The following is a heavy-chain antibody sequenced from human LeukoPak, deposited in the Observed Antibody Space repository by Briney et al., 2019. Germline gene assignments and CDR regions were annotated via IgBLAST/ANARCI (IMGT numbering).Heavy chain of an antibody. CDR3: AKDRVKGYYYDSSGPDY. J-gene: IGHJ4*02. CDR1: GFTFSSYG. D-gene: IGHD3-22*01. V-gene: IGHV3-30*02. CDR2: IRYDGSNK. Sequence: PGGSLRLSCAASGFTFSSYGMHWVRQAPGKGLEWVAFIRYDGSNKYYADSVKGRFTISRDNSKNTLYLQMNSLRAEDTAVYYCAKDRVKGYYYDSSGPDYWGQGTLVTVSS.